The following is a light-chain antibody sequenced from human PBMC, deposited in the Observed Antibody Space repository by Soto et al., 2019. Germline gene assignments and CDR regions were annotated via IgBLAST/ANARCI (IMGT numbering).Light chain of an antibody. J-gene: IGKJ2*01. V-gene: IGKV2-28*01. CDR1: QSLLHSDGYNY. Sequence: DLVMTQSPLSLPVTPGEPASISCWSSQSLLHSDGYNYLDWYLQKPGQSPQLLIYLGSYRAVGDPDMFSLSGSGTDFTHRISRVEAEDVGVYYFMQGPQPPPYTFRQGPRLEIK. CDR2: LGS. CDR3: MQGPQPPPYT.